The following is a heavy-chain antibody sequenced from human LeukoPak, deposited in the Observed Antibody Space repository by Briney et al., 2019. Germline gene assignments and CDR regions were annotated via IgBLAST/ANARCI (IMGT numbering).Heavy chain of an antibody. CDR3: ARLPGPSDTSGYLDY. D-gene: IGHD3-22*01. V-gene: IGHV3-48*01. J-gene: IGHJ4*02. Sequence: GGSLRLSCAASGFTFSSHSMNWVRQAPGKGLEWVSYISSSSSTIYYADSVKGRFTISRDNAKNSLYLQMNSLRAEDTAVYYCARLPGPSDTSGYLDYWGQGTLVTVSS. CDR2: ISSSSSTI. CDR1: GFTFSSHS.